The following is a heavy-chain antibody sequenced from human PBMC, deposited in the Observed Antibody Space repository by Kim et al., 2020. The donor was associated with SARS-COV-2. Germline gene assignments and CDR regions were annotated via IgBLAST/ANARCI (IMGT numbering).Heavy chain of an antibody. D-gene: IGHD3-16*01. J-gene: IGHJ6*02. V-gene: IGHV1-69*01. Sequence: KFQDRVTMTADESTSTAYMELSSLSSEDTAVYYCARFFGAAPYYYYGMDVWGQGTTVTVSS. CDR3: ARFFGAAPYYYYGMDV.